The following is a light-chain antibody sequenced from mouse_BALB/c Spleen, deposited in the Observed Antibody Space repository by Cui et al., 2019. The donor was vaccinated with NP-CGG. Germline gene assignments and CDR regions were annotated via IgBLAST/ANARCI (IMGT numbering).Light chain of an antibody. Sequence: AVVTQESAPTTLPGETVTFTCRSSIGAVTTSNYANWVQEKPDHLFSGLIGGTKNRAPGVPARFSGSLIGDKAALTITGAQTEDEAIYFCALWYSNHWVFGGGTKLTVL. V-gene: IGLV1*01. CDR3: ALWYSNHWV. CDR2: GTK. CDR1: IGAVTTSNY. J-gene: IGLJ1*01.